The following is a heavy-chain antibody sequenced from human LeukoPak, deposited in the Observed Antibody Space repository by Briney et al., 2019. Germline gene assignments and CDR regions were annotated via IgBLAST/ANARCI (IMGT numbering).Heavy chain of an antibody. CDR3: ARDLESFDI. Sequence: PGGSLRLSCAASGFTFSGFAMTWVRQAPGKGLEWVSSIGSDYKTHYSESVKGRFAISRDNSKNTLYLQMNSLRAEDTAVYYCARDLESFDIWGRGTMVTLSS. V-gene: IGHV3-23*01. CDR2: IGSDYKT. CDR1: GFTFSGFA. J-gene: IGHJ3*02.